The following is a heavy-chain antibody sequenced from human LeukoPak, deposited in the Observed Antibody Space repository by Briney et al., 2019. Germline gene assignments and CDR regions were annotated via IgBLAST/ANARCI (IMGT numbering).Heavy chain of an antibody. J-gene: IGHJ3*02. D-gene: IGHD6-6*01. CDR1: GGTFSSYA. CDR2: IIPIFGTA. Sequence: ASVKVSCKASGGTFSSYAISWVRQAPGQGLEWMGGIIPIFGTANYAQKFQGRVTITADESTSTAYMKLSSLRSEDTAVYYCARVGGSSSGDAFDIWGQGTMVTVSS. V-gene: IGHV1-69*01. CDR3: ARVGGSSSGDAFDI.